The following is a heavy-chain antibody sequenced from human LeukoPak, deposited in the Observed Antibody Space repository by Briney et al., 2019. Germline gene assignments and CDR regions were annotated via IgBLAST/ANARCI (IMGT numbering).Heavy chain of an antibody. CDR1: GFTFDDYA. D-gene: IGHD5-18*01. V-gene: IGHV3-9*03. CDR3: AKDLGRRGYSYVFDY. J-gene: IGHJ4*02. Sequence: GGSLRLSRAASGFTFDDYAMHWVRQAPGKGLEWVSGISWNSGSIGYADSVKGRFTISRDNAKNSLYLQMNSLRAEDMALYYCAKDLGRRGYSYVFDYWGQGTLVTVSS. CDR2: ISWNSGSI.